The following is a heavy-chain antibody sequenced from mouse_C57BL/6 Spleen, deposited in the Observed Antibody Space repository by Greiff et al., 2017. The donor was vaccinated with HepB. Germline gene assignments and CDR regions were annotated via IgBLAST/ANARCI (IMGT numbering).Heavy chain of an antibody. CDR2: IRNKANGYTT. CDR3: ARSSLGVTTYYYAMDY. Sequence: EVQLVESGGGLVQPGGSLSLSCAASGFTFTDYYMSWVRQPPGKALEWLGFIRNKANGYTTEYSASVKGRFTISRDNSQSILYLQMNALRAEDSATYYCARSSLGVTTYYYAMDYWGQGTSVTVSS. D-gene: IGHD2-2*01. J-gene: IGHJ4*01. CDR1: GFTFTDYY. V-gene: IGHV7-3*01.